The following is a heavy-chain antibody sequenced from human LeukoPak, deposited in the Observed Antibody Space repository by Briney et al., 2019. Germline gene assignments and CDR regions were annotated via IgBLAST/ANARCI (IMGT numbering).Heavy chain of an antibody. CDR2: MNPNSGNT. CDR1: GYTFTSYD. Sequence: GASVKVSCKASGYTFTSYDINWVRQATGQGLEWMGWMNPNSGNTGYAQKFQGRVTMIRNTSISTAYMELSSLRSEDTAVYYCARGIMVRGNYFDYWGQGTLVTVSS. CDR3: ARGIMVRGNYFDY. D-gene: IGHD3-10*01. J-gene: IGHJ4*02. V-gene: IGHV1-8*01.